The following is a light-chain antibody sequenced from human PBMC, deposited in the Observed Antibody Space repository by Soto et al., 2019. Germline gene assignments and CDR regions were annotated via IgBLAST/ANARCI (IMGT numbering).Light chain of an antibody. J-gene: IGLJ2*01. CDR2: DVS. Sequence: QSVLTQPRSVSGSPGQSVTISCTETSSDVGGYTFVSWYQQRPGKAPKLMISDVSKRPSGVPDRFSGSKSGNTASLTISGLQAEDEADYSCCSYSGTYIFAVLFGGGTQLTVL. V-gene: IGLV2-11*01. CDR1: SSDVGGYTF. CDR3: CSYSGTYIFAVL.